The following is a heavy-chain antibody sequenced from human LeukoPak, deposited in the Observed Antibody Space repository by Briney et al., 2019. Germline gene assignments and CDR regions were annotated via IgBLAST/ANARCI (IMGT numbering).Heavy chain of an antibody. CDR1: GYSFTSYW. D-gene: IGHD2-15*01. Sequence: GESLKISCKGSGYSFTSYWIGWVRQMPGKGLEWMGIIYPGDSDTRYSPSFQGQVTISADKSISTAYLQWNSLKASDTAMYYCARHSAGYCSGGSCYPQLWGQGTLVTVSS. J-gene: IGHJ4*02. CDR3: ARHSAGYCSGGSCYPQL. V-gene: IGHV5-51*01. CDR2: IYPGDSDT.